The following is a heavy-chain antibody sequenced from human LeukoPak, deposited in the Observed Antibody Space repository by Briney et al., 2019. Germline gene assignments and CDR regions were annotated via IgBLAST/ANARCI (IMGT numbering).Heavy chain of an antibody. D-gene: IGHD5-12*01. Sequence: SETLPLTCTVSGGSISSYYWSWIRQPPGKGLEWIGYIYYSGSTNYNPSLKSRVTISVDTSKNQFSLKLSSVTAADTAVYYCARDTNSGYDYWGQGTLVTVSS. V-gene: IGHV4-59*01. CDR3: ARDTNSGYDY. J-gene: IGHJ4*02. CDR1: GGSISSYY. CDR2: IYYSGST.